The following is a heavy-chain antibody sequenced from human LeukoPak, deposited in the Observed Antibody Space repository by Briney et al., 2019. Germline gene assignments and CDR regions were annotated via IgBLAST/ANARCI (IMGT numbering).Heavy chain of an antibody. CDR2: IYYSGST. CDR1: GGSISSGDYY. J-gene: IGHJ6*03. Sequence: PSQTLSLTCTVSGGSISSGDYYWSWIRQPPGKGLEWIGYIYYSGSTNYNPSLKSRVTISVDTSKNQFSLKLSSVTAADTAVYYCARGLYSNYYYYYYYYMDVWGKGTTVTASS. D-gene: IGHD4-11*01. CDR3: ARGLYSNYYYYYYYYMDV. V-gene: IGHV4-61*08.